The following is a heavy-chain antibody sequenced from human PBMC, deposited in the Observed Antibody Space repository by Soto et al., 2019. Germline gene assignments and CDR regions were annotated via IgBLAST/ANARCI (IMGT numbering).Heavy chain of an antibody. J-gene: IGHJ3*02. CDR2: ISWNSGSI. CDR3: AKDDNSMIVVVVGFDI. Sequence: PGGSLRLSCAASGFTFDDYAMHWVRQAPGKGLEWVSGISWNSGSIGYADSVKGRFTISRDNAKNSLYLQMNSLRAEDTALYYCAKDDNSMIVVVVGFDIWGQGTMVTVSS. D-gene: IGHD3-22*01. CDR1: GFTFDDYA. V-gene: IGHV3-9*01.